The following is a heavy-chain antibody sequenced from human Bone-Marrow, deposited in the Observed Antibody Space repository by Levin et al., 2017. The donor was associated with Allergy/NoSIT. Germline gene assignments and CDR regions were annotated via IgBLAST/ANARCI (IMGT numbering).Heavy chain of an antibody. CDR2: IYWDDDK. CDR1: GFSLSTSGVG. J-gene: IGHJ4*02. D-gene: IGHD6-6*01. Sequence: SGPTLVKPTQTLTLTCTFSGFSLSTSGVGVGWIRQPPGKALEWLALIYWDDDKRYSPSLKSRLTITKDTSKNQVVLTMTNMDPVDTATYYCAHSGVEAARLCLLKRCTFDYWGQGTLVTVSS. CDR3: AHSGVEAARLCLLKRCTFDY. V-gene: IGHV2-5*02.